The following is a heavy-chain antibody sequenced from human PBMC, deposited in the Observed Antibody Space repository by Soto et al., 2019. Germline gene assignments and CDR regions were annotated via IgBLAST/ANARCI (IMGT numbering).Heavy chain of an antibody. Sequence: EVQLVESGGDLVQPGGSLRLSCVASGFSFSSYWMNWVRQAPGKGLEWVANITEDGSEKKYVDSVKGRFTISRDNAKNALYLQMNSLRAEDTAVFYCARAYYYGMDVWGQGTTVTVSS. CDR1: GFSFSSYW. J-gene: IGHJ6*02. CDR2: ITEDGSEK. V-gene: IGHV3-7*03. CDR3: ARAYYYGMDV.